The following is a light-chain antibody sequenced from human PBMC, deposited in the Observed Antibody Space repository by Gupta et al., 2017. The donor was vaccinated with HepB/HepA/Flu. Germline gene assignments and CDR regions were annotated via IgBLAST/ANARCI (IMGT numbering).Light chain of an antibody. CDR2: SNN. V-gene: IGLV1-44*01. Sequence: QSVLTQPPSASGTPGQRVTIPCSGRSPNIGSNAVNWYQHVPGTAPTLLIYSNNQRHSGVPDRCSGSESATSAALAIIGLQSEEEAHYYCASWDDSLNVPVVFGGGTKLTVL. CDR3: ASWDDSLNVPVV. J-gene: IGLJ3*02. CDR1: SPNIGSNA.